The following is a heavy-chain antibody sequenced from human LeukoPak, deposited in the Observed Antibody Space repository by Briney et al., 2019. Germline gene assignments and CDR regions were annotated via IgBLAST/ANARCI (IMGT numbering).Heavy chain of an antibody. Sequence: PGGSLRLSCAASGFTVSTNYMSWVRQAPGKGLEWVSVIYSGGSAYYADSVKGRFTISRDTSKNTLFLQMNSLRAEDTAVYFRARDYPYYYDSSGYYSFDYWGQGTLVTVSS. D-gene: IGHD3-22*01. V-gene: IGHV3-66*01. CDR1: GFTVSTNY. CDR2: IYSGGSA. CDR3: ARDYPYYYDSSGYYSFDY. J-gene: IGHJ4*02.